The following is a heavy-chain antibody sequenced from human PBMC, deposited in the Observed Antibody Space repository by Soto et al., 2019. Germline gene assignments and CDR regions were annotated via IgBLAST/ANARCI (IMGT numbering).Heavy chain of an antibody. V-gene: IGHV3-30*03. J-gene: IGHJ6*02. CDR3: ARGMSYYYYGMDV. Sequence: QVQLVESGGGVVQPGRSLRLSCAASGFTFSSYGMHWVRQAPGKGLEWVAVISYDGSNKYYADSVKGRFTISRDNSKNTRYLQMNSLRAEDTAVYYCARGMSYYYYGMDVWGQGTTVTVSS. D-gene: IGHD6-13*01. CDR2: ISYDGSNK. CDR1: GFTFSSYG.